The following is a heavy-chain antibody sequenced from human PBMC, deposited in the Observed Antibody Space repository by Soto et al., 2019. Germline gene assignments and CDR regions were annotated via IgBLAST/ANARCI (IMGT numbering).Heavy chain of an antibody. V-gene: IGHV3-21*01. Sequence: PGGYLRLSCAASGFNFNSYTINWVRQAPGKRLEWLSSISSSGYIFSTDSVRGRFTISRDNAKNSVYLQINSLRAEDTAVYFCARDCSGGSCYPGMDVWGQGTTVTGSS. CDR2: ISSSGYI. J-gene: IGHJ6*02. CDR1: GFNFNSYT. CDR3: ARDCSGGSCYPGMDV. D-gene: IGHD2-15*01.